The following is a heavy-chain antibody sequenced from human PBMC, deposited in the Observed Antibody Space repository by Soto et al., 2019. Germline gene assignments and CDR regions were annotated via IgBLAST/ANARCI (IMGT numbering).Heavy chain of an antibody. CDR1: GYTFTNYG. CDR2: SNADYGNT. Sequence: QLQLVQSGTELKKPGASVKVSCKASGYTFTNYGITWGRQAPGQGLEWMGWSNADYGNTNYEQKFQGRVTMTTDTSTNTAYMELRSLRSDDTAVYYCARKSLSNFNWFDPWGQGTLVTVSS. V-gene: IGHV1-18*04. D-gene: IGHD4-4*01. J-gene: IGHJ5*02. CDR3: ARKSLSNFNWFDP.